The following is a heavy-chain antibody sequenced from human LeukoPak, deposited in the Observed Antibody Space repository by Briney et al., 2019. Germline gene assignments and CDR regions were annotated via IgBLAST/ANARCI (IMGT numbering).Heavy chain of an antibody. CDR3: ARDDYDSSGYSGAFDI. D-gene: IGHD3-22*01. J-gene: IGHJ3*02. V-gene: IGHV3-21*01. CDR2: ISSSSSYI. CDR1: GFTFSSYS. Sequence: NPGGSLRLSCAASGFTFSSYSMNWVRQAPGKGLEWVSSISSSSSYIYYADSVKGRFTISRDNAKNSLYLQMNSLRAEDTAVYYCARDDYDSSGYSGAFDIWGQGTMVTVSS.